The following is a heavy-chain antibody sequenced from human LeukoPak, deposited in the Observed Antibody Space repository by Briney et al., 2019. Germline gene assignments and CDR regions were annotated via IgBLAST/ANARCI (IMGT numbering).Heavy chain of an antibody. J-gene: IGHJ4*02. CDR2: IYPRDSDT. V-gene: IGHV5-51*01. CDR3: ARHGFDSDS. CDR1: GYTFTNYW. D-gene: IGHD2-21*01. Sequence: GESLKISCKGSGYTFTNYWIGWVRQMPGKGLEWMGIIYPRDSDTRYSPAFEGHVTFSADKSISTVFLHWSSLKASGTAMYYCARHGFDSDSWGQGTLVTVSS.